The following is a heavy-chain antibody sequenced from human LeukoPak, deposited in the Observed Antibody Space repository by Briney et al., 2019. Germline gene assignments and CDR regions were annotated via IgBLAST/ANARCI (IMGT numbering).Heavy chain of an antibody. CDR1: GGSIRSYY. CDR2: IYYSGST. V-gene: IGHV4-59*01. J-gene: IGHJ3*02. D-gene: IGHD3-10*01. CDR3: ARAPGGYGSGSRGAFDI. Sequence: SETLSLTCTVSGGSIRSYYWNWIRQPPGKGLEWIGYIYYSGSTNYNPSLKSRVTISVDTSKNQFSLKLSSVTAADTAVYYCARAPGGYGSGSRGAFDIWGQGTIVTVSS.